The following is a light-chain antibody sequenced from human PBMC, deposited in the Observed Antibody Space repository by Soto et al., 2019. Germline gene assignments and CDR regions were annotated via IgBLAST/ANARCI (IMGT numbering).Light chain of an antibody. CDR2: GNS. CDR3: QSYDSSLSGYV. J-gene: IGLJ1*01. CDR1: SSNIGAGYD. Sequence: QLVLTQPPSVSGAPGQRVTISCTGSSSNIGAGYDVHWYQQPPGSAPKLLIYGNSNRPSGVPDRLSGSKSGSSASLAITGLQAEDEADYYCQSYDSSLSGYVFGTGTKLTVL. V-gene: IGLV1-40*01.